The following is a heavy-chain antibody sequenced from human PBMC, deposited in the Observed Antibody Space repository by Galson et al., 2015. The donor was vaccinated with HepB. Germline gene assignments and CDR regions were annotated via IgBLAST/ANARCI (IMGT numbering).Heavy chain of an antibody. CDR1: GYTFTSYG. CDR3: ARGDSGYEIHDAFDI. V-gene: IGHV1-18*01. CDR2: ISAYNGNT. Sequence: SVKVSCKASGYTFTSYGISWVRRAPGQGLEWMGWISAYNGNTNYAQKLQGRVTMTTDTSTSTAYMELRSLRSDDTAVYYCARGDSGYEIHDAFDIWGQGTMVTVSS. D-gene: IGHD5-12*01. J-gene: IGHJ3*02.